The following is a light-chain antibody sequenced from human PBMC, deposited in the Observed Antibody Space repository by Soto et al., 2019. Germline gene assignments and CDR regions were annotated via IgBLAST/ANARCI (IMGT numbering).Light chain of an antibody. V-gene: IGKV1-8*01. J-gene: IGKJ3*01. CDR2: AAS. Sequence: AIRMTQSPSSLSASTGDRVTITCRASQGISSYLAWYQQKPGKAPKLLIYAASTLQSGVPSRFSCSGSGTDFTLTLSCLQSEDCATYYCQQYYSYPFTCGPETKVDI. CDR3: QQYYSYPFT. CDR1: QGISSY.